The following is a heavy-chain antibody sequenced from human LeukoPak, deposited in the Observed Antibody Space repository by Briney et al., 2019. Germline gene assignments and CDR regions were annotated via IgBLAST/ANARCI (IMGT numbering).Heavy chain of an antibody. CDR3: ARKGPATIADY. CDR1: GGSISSSNW. CDR2: IYHSGST. Sequence: SETLSLTCAVSGGSISSSNWWSWVRQPPGKGLEWIGEIYHSGSTNYNPSLKSRVAISMDKSKNQFSLDVTSVTAADTAMYYCARKGPATIADYWGRGTLVTVSS. D-gene: IGHD4-11*01. V-gene: IGHV4-4*02. J-gene: IGHJ4*02.